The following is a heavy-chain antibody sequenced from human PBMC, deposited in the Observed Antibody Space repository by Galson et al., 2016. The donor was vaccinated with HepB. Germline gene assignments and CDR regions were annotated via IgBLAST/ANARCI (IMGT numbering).Heavy chain of an antibody. J-gene: IGHJ2*01. CDR2: RSGSGGST. CDR1: GFTFSNYA. Sequence: SLRLSCAVSGFTFSNYAMSWVRQAPGKGLEWVSGRSGSGGSTYYTDSLKGRFTIPRDNSKNMVYLQMNSLRAEDTAVYYCAKAPALYNSVAGPPFGYFDLWGQGSLVSVSS. D-gene: IGHD6-19*01. V-gene: IGHV3-23*01. CDR3: AKAPALYNSVAGPPFGYFDL.